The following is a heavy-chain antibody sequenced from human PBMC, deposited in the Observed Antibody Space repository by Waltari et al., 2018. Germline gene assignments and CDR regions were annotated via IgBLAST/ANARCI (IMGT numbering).Heavy chain of an antibody. CDR2: ISYDGSNK. V-gene: IGHV3-30*18. Sequence: QVQLVESGGGVVQPGRSLRLSCAASGFTFSSYGMHWVRQAPGKGLAWVAVISYDGSNKYYADSVKGRFTISRDNSKNTLYLQMNSLRAEDTAVYYCAKEIFSVEMATISCAFDIWGQGTMVTVSS. D-gene: IGHD5-12*01. J-gene: IGHJ3*02. CDR1: GFTFSSYG. CDR3: AKEIFSVEMATISCAFDI.